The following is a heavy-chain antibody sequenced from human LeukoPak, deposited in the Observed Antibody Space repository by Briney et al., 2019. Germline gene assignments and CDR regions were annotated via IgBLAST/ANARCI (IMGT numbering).Heavy chain of an antibody. CDR1: GGSISGSSYY. CDR2: IYYSGST. J-gene: IGHJ4*02. V-gene: IGHV4-39*02. Sequence: SETLSLTCTVSGGSISGSSYYWGWIRQCPGTGLEWIGTIYYSGSTYYNPSLKSRVTISVDTSNNHFSLKLSSVTAADTALYYCAIERSGSYAYWGQGTLVTVSS. CDR3: AIERSGSYAY. D-gene: IGHD1-26*01.